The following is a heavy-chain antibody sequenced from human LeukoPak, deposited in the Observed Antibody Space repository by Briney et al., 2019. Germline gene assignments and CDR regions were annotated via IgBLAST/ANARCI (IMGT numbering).Heavy chain of an antibody. D-gene: IGHD1-1*01. CDR1: GFTVSSNY. CDR3: ARDNWNDNAFDI. J-gene: IGHJ3*02. Sequence: PGGSLRLSCAASGFTVSSNYMSWVRQAPGKGLEWVSVIYSGGSIYYADSVKGRFTISRDNSKNTLYLQMNSLRAEDTAVYYCARDNWNDNAFDIWGQGTMVTVSS. V-gene: IGHV3-66*01. CDR2: IYSGGSI.